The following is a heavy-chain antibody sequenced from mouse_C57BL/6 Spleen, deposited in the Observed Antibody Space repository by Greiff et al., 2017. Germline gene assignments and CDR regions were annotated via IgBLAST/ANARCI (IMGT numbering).Heavy chain of an antibody. V-gene: IGHV1-59*01. CDR1: GYTFTSYW. J-gene: IGHJ2*01. Sequence: QVQLQQPGAELVRPGTSVKLSCKASGYTFTSYWMHWVKQRPGQGLEWIGVIDPSDSYTNYNQKFKGKATLTVDTSSSTAYMQLSSLTSEASAVYYCARGKIYYDLGGQGTTLTVSS. CDR2: IDPSDSYT. CDR3: ARGKIYYDL. D-gene: IGHD2-4*01.